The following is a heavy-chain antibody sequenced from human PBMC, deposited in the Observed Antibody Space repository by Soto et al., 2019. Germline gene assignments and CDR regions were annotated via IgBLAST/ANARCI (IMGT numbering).Heavy chain of an antibody. D-gene: IGHD2-15*01. CDR1: GYSFTSYW. V-gene: IGHV5-10-1*01. CDR2: IDPSDSYT. J-gene: IGHJ3*02. CDR3: AKLGYCSGGSCFAFDI. Sequence: GEARKISCKGSGYSFTSYWFRWVRQMPGKGLEWMGRIDPSDSYTNYSPSFQGHVTISGDKSISTAYLQWSSLKASDTAMYYCAKLGYCSGGSCFAFDIWGQGTMVTVSS.